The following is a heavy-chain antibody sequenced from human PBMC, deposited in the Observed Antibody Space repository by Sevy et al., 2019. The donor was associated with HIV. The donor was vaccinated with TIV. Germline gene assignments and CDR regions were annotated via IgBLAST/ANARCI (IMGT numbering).Heavy chain of an antibody. D-gene: IGHD3-16*01. CDR1: GYTFTSYG. J-gene: IGHJ4*02. Sequence: ASVKVSCKASGYTFTSYGISWVRQAPGQGLEWMGWISAYKGNTNYAQKFQGRVTMTTDTSTFTAYMDLRSLRYEDTAVYYCARDRDYDYIWGTFPYRDYWGQGTLVTVSS. V-gene: IGHV1-18*01. CDR3: ARDRDYDYIWGTFPYRDY. CDR2: ISAYKGNT.